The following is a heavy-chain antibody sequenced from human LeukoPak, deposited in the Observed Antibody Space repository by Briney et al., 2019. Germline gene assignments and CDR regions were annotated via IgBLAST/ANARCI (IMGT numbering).Heavy chain of an antibody. CDR2: IWYDESNE. V-gene: IGHV3-33*01. D-gene: IGHD3-22*01. Sequence: GGSLRLSCAASGFSFSSYGMHWVRQAPGKGLEWVAIIWYDESNEYYVDSVKGRFTISRDNSKNTLYLQMNSLRAEDTAMYYCARAKNYYDGSGLFDYWGQGILVTVSS. CDR1: GFSFSSYG. CDR3: ARAKNYYDGSGLFDY. J-gene: IGHJ4*02.